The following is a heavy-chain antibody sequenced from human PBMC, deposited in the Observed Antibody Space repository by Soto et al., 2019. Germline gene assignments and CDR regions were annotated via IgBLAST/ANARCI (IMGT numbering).Heavy chain of an antibody. V-gene: IGHV5-51*01. D-gene: IGHD3-9*01. CDR1: GYSFTSYW. Sequence: GESLKISCKGSGYSFTSYWIGWVRQLPGKSLEWMGIIYPGDSDTRYSPSFQGQVTISADKSISTAYLQWSSLKASDTAMYYCARLNRITIFWGANLFDXSGQGTLVTVSS. CDR3: ARLNRITIFWGANLFDX. J-gene: IGHJ5*02. CDR2: IYPGDSDT.